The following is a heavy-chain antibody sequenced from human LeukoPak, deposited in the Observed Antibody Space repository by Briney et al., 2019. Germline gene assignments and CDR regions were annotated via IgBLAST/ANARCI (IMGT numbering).Heavy chain of an antibody. CDR2: ISAYNGNT. V-gene: IGHV1-18*01. CDR1: GYTFTSYG. Sequence: ASVKVSCKASGYTFTSYGISWVRQAPGQGLEWMGWISAYNGNTNYAQKLQGRVTMTTDTSTSTAYMELRSLRFDDTAVYYCAVQFDYYDRSEDAFDIWGQGTMVTVSS. CDR3: AVQFDYYDRSEDAFDI. J-gene: IGHJ3*02. D-gene: IGHD3-22*01.